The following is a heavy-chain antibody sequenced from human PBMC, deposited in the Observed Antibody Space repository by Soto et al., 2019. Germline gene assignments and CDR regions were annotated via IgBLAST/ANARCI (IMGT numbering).Heavy chain of an antibody. V-gene: IGHV3-15*01. Sequence: GGSLRLSCAASGFTFSNAWMSWVRQAPGKGLEWVGRIKSKTDGGTTDYAAPVKGRFTISRDDSKNTLYLQMNSLKTEDTAVYYCTTETYYDILTGYYYYYYMDVWGKGTTVTVSS. CDR1: GFTFSNAW. CDR3: TTETYYDILTGYYYYYYMDV. D-gene: IGHD3-9*01. CDR2: IKSKTDGGTT. J-gene: IGHJ6*03.